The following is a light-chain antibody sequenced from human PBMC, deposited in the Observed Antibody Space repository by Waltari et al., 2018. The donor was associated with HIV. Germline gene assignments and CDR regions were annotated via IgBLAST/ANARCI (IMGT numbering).Light chain of an antibody. V-gene: IGLV3-21*02. Sequence: SYVLTQPPSVSVAPGQTAMITFGGNNIGSKTVQWYQQKPGQAPILVIYADADRPSGRRERWCGAKCGNTATLTISRVEAGDEADYFCQVWDGNSDHQVFGGGTKLTVL. CDR1: NIGSKT. CDR2: ADA. CDR3: QVWDGNSDHQV. J-gene: IGLJ3*02.